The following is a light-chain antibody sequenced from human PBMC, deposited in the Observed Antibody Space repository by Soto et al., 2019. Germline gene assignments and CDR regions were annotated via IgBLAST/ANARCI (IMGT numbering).Light chain of an antibody. V-gene: IGKV3-15*01. J-gene: IGKJ1*01. CDR3: QQYVHWPPGA. CDR1: QTVSSS. Sequence: EIVVTQSPATLSVSPGERVTLSCRASQTVSSSLAWYQQRPGQAPRLLIYDTSTRAAGIAARFSGSGSGREFPLTVSSLQPEDSAVYYCQQYVHWPPGAFGQGTTVEIK. CDR2: DTS.